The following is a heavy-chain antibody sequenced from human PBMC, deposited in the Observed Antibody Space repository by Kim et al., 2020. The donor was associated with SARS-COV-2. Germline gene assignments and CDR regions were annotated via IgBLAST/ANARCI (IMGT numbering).Heavy chain of an antibody. D-gene: IGHD3-22*01. CDR3: ASLYYYDSSGYYYGDFDY. J-gene: IGHJ4*02. Sequence: KGRVTISVDTSKNQFSLKLSSVTAADTAVYYCASLYYYDSSGYYYGDFDYWGQGTLVTVSS. V-gene: IGHV4-39*07.